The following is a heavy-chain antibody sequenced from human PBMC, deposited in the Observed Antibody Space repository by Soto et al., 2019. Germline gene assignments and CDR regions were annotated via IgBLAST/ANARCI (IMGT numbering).Heavy chain of an antibody. CDR2: IIPILGIA. D-gene: IGHD2-15*01. Sequence: ASVKVSCKASGGTFSSYTISWVRQAPGQGLEWMGRIIPILGIANYAQKFQGRVTITADKSTGTAYMELSSLRSEDTAVYYCARDASIVRPRYCSGGSCPYYFDYWGQGTLVTVSS. J-gene: IGHJ4*02. CDR3: ARDASIVRPRYCSGGSCPYYFDY. CDR1: GGTFSSYT. V-gene: IGHV1-69*04.